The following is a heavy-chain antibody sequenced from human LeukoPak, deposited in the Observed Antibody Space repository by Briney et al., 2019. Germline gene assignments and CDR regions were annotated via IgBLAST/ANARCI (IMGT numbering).Heavy chain of an antibody. D-gene: IGHD5-18*01. J-gene: IGHJ4*02. CDR3: ARTSGNNYWKRHFNF. Sequence: PSETLSLTCTVSGGSISDYFWNWIRQPAGKGLEWIGRIYSSGSTHYNPSLKGRATMSVDTPKNHFSLKLSSVTAADTAVNYCARTSGNNYWKRHFNFWAQGILVTVPS. CDR2: IYSSGST. V-gene: IGHV4-4*07. CDR1: GGSISDYF.